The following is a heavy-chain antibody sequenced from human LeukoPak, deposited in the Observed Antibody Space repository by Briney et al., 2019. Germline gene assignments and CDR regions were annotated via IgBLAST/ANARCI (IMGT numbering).Heavy chain of an antibody. J-gene: IGHJ5*02. D-gene: IGHD3-3*01. Sequence: GGSLTLSCAASGFSFRSNYISWVRQAPGQGLYWVAGIYSGGSTYYSESVKGRFTIFRDKSKNPIYLQMNDLRVENTAVYYCARDLHTYNNYDFLSENPWGQGTLVTVSS. CDR2: IYSGGST. CDR3: ARDLHTYNNYDFLSENP. CDR1: GFSFRSNY. V-gene: IGHV3-66*01.